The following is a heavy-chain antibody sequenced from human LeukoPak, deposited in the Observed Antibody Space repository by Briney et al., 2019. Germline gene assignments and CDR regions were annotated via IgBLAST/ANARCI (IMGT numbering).Heavy chain of an antibody. J-gene: IGHJ6*03. CDR1: GGSFSGYY. CDR2: INHSGST. V-gene: IGHV4-34*01. Sequence: SETLSLTCAVYGGSFSGYYWSWIRQPPGKGLEWIGEINHSGSTNYNPSLKSRVTISVDTSKNQFSLKLSSVTAADTAVYYCARLMVTMVRGVIGYYYYYMDVWGKGTTVTISS. CDR3: ARLMVTMVRGVIGYYYYYMDV. D-gene: IGHD3-10*01.